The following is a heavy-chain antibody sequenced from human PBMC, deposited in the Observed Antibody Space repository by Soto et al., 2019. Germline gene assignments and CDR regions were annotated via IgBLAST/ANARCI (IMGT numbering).Heavy chain of an antibody. CDR2: LYYGGST. D-gene: IGHD1-26*01. CDR1: GGSISGGGFS. Sequence: SETLSLTCAVSGGSISGGGFSWGWVRQSPGKGLEWIGSLYYGGSTFYNPSLKSRVTISLDTSKNQFSLRLTSVTAADTAIYYCARQLPVGATSWFDPWGQGTLVTVSS. CDR3: ARQLPVGATSWFDP. J-gene: IGHJ5*02. V-gene: IGHV4-39*01.